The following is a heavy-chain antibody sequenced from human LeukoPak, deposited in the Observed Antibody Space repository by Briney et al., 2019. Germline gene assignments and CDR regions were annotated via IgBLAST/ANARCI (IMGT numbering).Heavy chain of an antibody. D-gene: IGHD6-13*01. V-gene: IGHV3-48*04. J-gene: IGHJ3*02. Sequence: GGSLRLSCAASGFTFSSSSMNWVRQAPGKGLEWISYISTSSSTINYADPVKGRFTISRDNAKNSLYLQMNSLRAEDTAVYYCASVRQPYAFDIWGQGTMVTVSS. CDR1: GFTFSSSS. CDR3: ASVRQPYAFDI. CDR2: ISTSSSTI.